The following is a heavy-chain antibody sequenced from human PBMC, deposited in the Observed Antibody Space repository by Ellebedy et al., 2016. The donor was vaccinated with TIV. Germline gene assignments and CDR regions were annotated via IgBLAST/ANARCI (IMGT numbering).Heavy chain of an antibody. CDR3: ARAIFDRKALAGTGYFQH. CDR1: GFTFSSYG. V-gene: IGHV3-30*03. Sequence: PGGSLRLSCAAPGFTFSSYGMHWVRQAPGKGLEWVAVISYDGSNKYYADSVKGRFTISRDNSKNTLDLQMNSLRAEDTAVYYCARAIFDRKALAGTGYFQHWGQGTLVTVSS. CDR2: ISYDGSNK. J-gene: IGHJ1*01. D-gene: IGHD6-19*01.